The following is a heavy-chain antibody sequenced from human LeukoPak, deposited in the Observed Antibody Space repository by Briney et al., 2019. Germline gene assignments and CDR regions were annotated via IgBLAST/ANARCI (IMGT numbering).Heavy chain of an antibody. D-gene: IGHD4-23*01. CDR3: ARFVGGQVDY. Sequence: KPSETLSLTCTVSGGSISSGGYYWSWIRQHPGKGLEWIGYIYYSGSTYYNPSLKSRVTISVDTSKNQFSLKLSSVTAADTAVYYCARFVGGQVDYWGQGTLVTVSS. V-gene: IGHV4-31*03. CDR2: IYYSGST. CDR1: GGSISSGGYY. J-gene: IGHJ4*02.